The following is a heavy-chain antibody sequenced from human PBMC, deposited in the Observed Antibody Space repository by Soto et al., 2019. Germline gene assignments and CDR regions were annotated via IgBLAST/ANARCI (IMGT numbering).Heavy chain of an antibody. CDR1: GFTFSSYG. J-gene: IGHJ6*02. CDR3: ARDQGRITGTAIYYYYGMDV. V-gene: IGHV3-33*01. D-gene: IGHD1-7*01. Sequence: GGSLRLSCAASGFTFSSYGMHWVRQAPGKGLEWVAVIWYDGSNKYYADSVKGRFTISRDNSKNTLYLQMNSLRAEDAAVYYCARDQGRITGTAIYYYYGMDVWGQGTTVTVSS. CDR2: IWYDGSNK.